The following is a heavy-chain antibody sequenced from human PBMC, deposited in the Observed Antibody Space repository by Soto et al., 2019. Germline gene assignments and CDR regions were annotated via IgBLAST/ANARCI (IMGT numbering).Heavy chain of an antibody. CDR1: GYTFTSYD. D-gene: IGHD3-3*01. J-gene: IGHJ6*03. V-gene: IGHV1-8*01. Sequence: ASVKVSCKASGYTFTSYDINWVRQATGQGLEWMGWMNPNSGNTGYAQKFQGRVTMTRNTSISTAYMELSSLRSEDTAVYYCARRYYDFWSGYYFNYYYMDVWGKGTTVTVSS. CDR2: MNPNSGNT. CDR3: ARRYYDFWSGYYFNYYYMDV.